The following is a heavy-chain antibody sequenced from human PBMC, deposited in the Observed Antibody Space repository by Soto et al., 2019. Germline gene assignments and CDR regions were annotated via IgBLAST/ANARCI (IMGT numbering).Heavy chain of an antibody. V-gene: IGHV4-30-4*01. CDR1: GGSISSGDYY. J-gene: IGHJ4*02. CDR2: IYYSGST. CDR3: ARVPLYYDSSGDYYDTYYFDY. D-gene: IGHD3-22*01. Sequence: PSETLSLTCTVSGGSISSGDYYWSWIRQPPGKGLEWIGYIYYSGSTYYNPSLKSRVTISVDTSKNQFSLKLSSVTAADTAVYYCARVPLYYDSSGDYYDTYYFDYWGQGTLVTVSS.